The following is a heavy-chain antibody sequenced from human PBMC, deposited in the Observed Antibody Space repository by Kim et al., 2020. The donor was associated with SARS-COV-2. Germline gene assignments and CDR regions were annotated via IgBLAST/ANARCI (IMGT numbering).Heavy chain of an antibody. D-gene: IGHD3-10*01. J-gene: IGHJ6*02. CDR2: ISSSSSTI. V-gene: IGHV3-48*04. CDR1: GFTFSSYS. CDR3: ARDPGETMVQGVIIRYYGMDV. Sequence: GGSLRLSCAASGFTFSSYSMNWVRQAPGKGLEWVSYISSSSSTIYYADSVKGRFTISRDNAKNSLYLQMNSLRAEDTAVYYCARDPGETMVQGVIIRYYGMDVWGQGTTVTVSS.